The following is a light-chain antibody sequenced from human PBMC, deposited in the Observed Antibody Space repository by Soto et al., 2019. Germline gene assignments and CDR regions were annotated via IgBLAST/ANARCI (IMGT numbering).Light chain of an antibody. CDR3: QQRSNWPGT. CDR2: AAS. CDR1: QSVSSY. V-gene: IGKV3-11*01. Sequence: EIVLTQSPATLSLSPRERATLSCSASQSVSSYLAWYQQKPGQPPRLLIYAASNRATGIPARFSGSGSGTDFPLTISRLGPDDFAVYYCQQRSNWPGTFGPGTKVDL. J-gene: IGKJ3*01.